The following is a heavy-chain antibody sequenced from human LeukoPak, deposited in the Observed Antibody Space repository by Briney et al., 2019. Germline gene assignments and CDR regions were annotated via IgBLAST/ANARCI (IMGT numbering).Heavy chain of an antibody. V-gene: IGHV3-21*01. Sequence: GGSLRLSCAASGFTSSSYGMHWVRQAPGKGLEWVSSISSSSSYIYYADSVKGRFTISRDNAKNSLYLQMNSLRAEDTAVYYCARDDRYDSSGYTTHYWGQGTLVTVSS. J-gene: IGHJ4*02. CDR2: ISSSSSYI. CDR1: GFTSSSYG. CDR3: ARDDRYDSSGYTTHY. D-gene: IGHD3-22*01.